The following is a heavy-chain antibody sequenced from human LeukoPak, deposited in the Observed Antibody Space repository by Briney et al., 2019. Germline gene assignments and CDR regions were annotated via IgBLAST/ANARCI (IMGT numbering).Heavy chain of an antibody. CDR1: GFTFRDYG. D-gene: IGHD2-15*01. CDR3: AKGGSASHNWFDP. J-gene: IGHJ5*02. CDR2: IRNDGSNE. V-gene: IGHV3-30*02. Sequence: GGSLRLSRAASGFTFRDYGMHWVRQAPGKGLEWVAFIRNDGSNEYYPDSVKGRFTISRDNSRNMLYLQMNSLRPEDTAVYYCAKGGSASHNWFDPWGQGTLVTVSS.